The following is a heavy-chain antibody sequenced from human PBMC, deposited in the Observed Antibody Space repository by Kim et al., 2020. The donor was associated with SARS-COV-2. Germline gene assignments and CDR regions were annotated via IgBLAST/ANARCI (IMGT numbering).Heavy chain of an antibody. J-gene: IGHJ6*02. V-gene: IGHV3-33*01. CDR1: GFTFSSYG. CDR2: IWYDGSNK. D-gene: IGHD2-15*01. CDR3: ARVPREVVVVVKNSGWGYGMDV. Sequence: GSLRLSCAASGFTFSSYGMHWVRQAPGKGLEWGAVIWYDGSNKYYADSVKGRLTISRDNSKNTLYLQMNSLRAEDTAVYYCARVPREVVVVVKNSGWGYGMDVWGQGTTVTVSS.